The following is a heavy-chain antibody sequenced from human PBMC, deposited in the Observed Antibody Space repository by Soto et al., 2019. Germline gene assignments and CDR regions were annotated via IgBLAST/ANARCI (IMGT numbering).Heavy chain of an antibody. D-gene: IGHD3-10*01. CDR3: ARGHTSMAADDY. V-gene: IGHV4-34*01. J-gene: IGHJ4*02. CDR2: INHSGST. Sequence: ETLSLTCAVYGGSFSGYYWSCIRQPPGKGLEWIGEINHSGSTNYNPSLKSRVTISVDTSKNQFSLKLSSVTAADTAVHYCARGHTSMAADDYWGQGTLVTVSS. CDR1: GGSFSGYY.